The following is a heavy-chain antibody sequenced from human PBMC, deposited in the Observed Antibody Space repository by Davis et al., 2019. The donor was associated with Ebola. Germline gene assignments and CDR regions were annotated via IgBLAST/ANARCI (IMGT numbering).Heavy chain of an antibody. Sequence: GGSLRLSCAASGFTFSPSWMSWVRPTPGKGLERVANIKHDGSEKYYVDSVKGRFTISRDNAKNSLYLQMNSLRAEDSAVYYCARDPYRGAIDYWGQGALVTVSS. D-gene: IGHD1-26*01. CDR1: GFTFSPSW. CDR2: IKHDGSEK. CDR3: ARDPYRGAIDY. V-gene: IGHV3-7*01. J-gene: IGHJ4*02.